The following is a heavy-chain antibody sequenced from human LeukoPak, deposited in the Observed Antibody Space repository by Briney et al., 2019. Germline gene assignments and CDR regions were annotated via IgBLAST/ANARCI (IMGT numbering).Heavy chain of an antibody. V-gene: IGHV4-59*01. J-gene: IGHJ3*02. CDR1: GGSISSYY. Sequence: SETLSLTCTVSGGSISSYYWSWIRQPPGKGLEWIGYIYYSGSTNYNPSLKSRVTISADTSKNQFSLKLSSVTAADTAVYYCARAGPRAARRISVLGAFDIWGQGTMVTVSS. CDR2: IYYSGST. CDR3: ARAGPRAARRISVLGAFDI. D-gene: IGHD6-6*01.